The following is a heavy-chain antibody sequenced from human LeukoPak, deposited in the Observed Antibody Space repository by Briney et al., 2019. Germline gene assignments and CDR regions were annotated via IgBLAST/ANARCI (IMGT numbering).Heavy chain of an antibody. CDR3: ARGGYNPFDY. J-gene: IGHJ4*01. D-gene: IGHD5-24*01. CDR2: IYSSGNT. CDR1: GGYIRNYF. V-gene: IGHV4-4*09. Sequence: ETLSISCIVPGGYIRNYFWSWIQQPPGEGLEYIGYIYSSGNTDYNPSLKSRVTISVDTSKNQFALKLSSVTAADTAVYYCARGGYNPFDYWVHGTLVTVSS.